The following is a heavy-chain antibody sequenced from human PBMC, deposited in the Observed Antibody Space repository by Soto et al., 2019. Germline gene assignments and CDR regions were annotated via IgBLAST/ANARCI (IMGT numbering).Heavy chain of an antibody. Sequence: SETLSLTCAVSGGSISSSNWWSWVRQPPGKGLEWIGYIYYTGSTNYNPSLKSRVTISVGTSKNQFSLKLSSVTAADTAVYYCARVSSSWGLVNYFDYWGQGTLVTVSS. CDR2: IYYTGST. CDR1: GGSISSSNW. V-gene: IGHV4-4*02. CDR3: ARVSSSWGLVNYFDY. J-gene: IGHJ4*02. D-gene: IGHD6-13*01.